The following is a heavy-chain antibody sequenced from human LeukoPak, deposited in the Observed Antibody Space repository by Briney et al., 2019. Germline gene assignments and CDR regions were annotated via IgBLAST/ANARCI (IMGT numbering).Heavy chain of an antibody. CDR2: INHSGST. D-gene: IGHD6-13*01. Sequence: PSETLSLTCAVYGGSFSGYYWSWIRQPPGKGLEWIGEINHSGSTNYNPSLKSRVTISVDTSKNQFSLKLSSVTAADTAVYYCARVSSWYRAADYWGQGTLVTVSS. V-gene: IGHV4-34*01. CDR3: ARVSSWYRAADY. J-gene: IGHJ4*02. CDR1: GGSFSGYY.